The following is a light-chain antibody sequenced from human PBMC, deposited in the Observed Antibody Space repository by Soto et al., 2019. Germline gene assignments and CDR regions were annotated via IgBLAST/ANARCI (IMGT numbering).Light chain of an antibody. J-gene: IGLJ2*01. Sequence: QSALTQPASVSGSPGQSITFSCTGTSSDVGGYNYVCWYQQQHPGKAPKLIIYDVSNRPSGVSSRFPGSKSGNTASLTISGLQAGDEADYYCTSYTRDRTIVLGGGTKLTVL. CDR3: TSYTRDRTIV. CDR1: SSDVGGYNY. V-gene: IGLV2-14*03. CDR2: DVS.